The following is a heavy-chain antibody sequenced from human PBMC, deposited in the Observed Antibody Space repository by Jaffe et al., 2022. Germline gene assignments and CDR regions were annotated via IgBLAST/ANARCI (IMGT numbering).Heavy chain of an antibody. CDR2: ISWNSGSI. Sequence: EVQLVESGGGLVQPGRSLRLSCAASGFTFDDYAMHWVRQAPGKGLEWVSGISWNSGSIGYADSVKGRFTISRDNAKNSLYLQMNSLRAEDTALYYCAKDISPVLGYCSGGSCYDRSPYFDYWGQGTLVTVSS. CDR3: AKDISPVLGYCSGGSCYDRSPYFDY. J-gene: IGHJ4*02. D-gene: IGHD2-15*01. CDR1: GFTFDDYA. V-gene: IGHV3-9*01.